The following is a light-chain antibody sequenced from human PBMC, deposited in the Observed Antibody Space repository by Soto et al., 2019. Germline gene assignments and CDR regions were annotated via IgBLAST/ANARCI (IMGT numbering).Light chain of an antibody. J-gene: IGKJ2*01. CDR1: QPVGRN. CDR2: GAP. CDR3: QPYIISPYT. V-gene: IGKV3-15*01. Sequence: EMVMTQSPATLSVSPGERVTLSCRASQPVGRNFAWYRQRPGQSPTLLIHGAPTRATAIQPRFSVSGSGTNCTLTISSLQPADFSVYYSQPYIISPYTFGQGTNLEI.